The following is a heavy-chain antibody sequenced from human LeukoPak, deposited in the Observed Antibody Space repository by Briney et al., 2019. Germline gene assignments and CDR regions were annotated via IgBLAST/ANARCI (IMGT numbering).Heavy chain of an antibody. Sequence: GGSLRLSCAASGFTFSDHYMDWVRQAPGKGLEWAGRTRNKANSYTTEYAASVKGRFTISRDDSKNSLYLQMNSLKTEDTAVYYCARATPYYDILTGYYADAFDIWGQGTMVTVSS. J-gene: IGHJ3*02. D-gene: IGHD3-9*01. V-gene: IGHV3-72*01. CDR3: ARATPYYDILTGYYADAFDI. CDR2: TRNKANSYTT. CDR1: GFTFSDHY.